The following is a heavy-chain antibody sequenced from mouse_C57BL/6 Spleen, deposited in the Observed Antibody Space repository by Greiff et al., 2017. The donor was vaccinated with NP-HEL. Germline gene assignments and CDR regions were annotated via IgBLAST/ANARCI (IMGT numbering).Heavy chain of an antibody. V-gene: IGHV1-7*01. D-gene: IGHD1-1*01. CDR1: GYTFTSYW. CDR2: INPSSGYT. CDR3: AREYYGSSPWFAY. J-gene: IGHJ3*01. Sequence: VQLQQSGAELAKPGASVKLSCKASGYTFTSYWMHWVKQRPGQGLEWIGYINPSSGYTKYTQKFKDKATLTADKSSSTAYMQLSSLTYEDAAVYYCAREYYGSSPWFAYWGQGTLVTVSA.